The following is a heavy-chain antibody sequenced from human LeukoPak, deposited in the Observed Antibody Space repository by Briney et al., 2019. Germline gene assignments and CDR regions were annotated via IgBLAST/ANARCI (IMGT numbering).Heavy chain of an antibody. D-gene: IGHD6-13*01. V-gene: IGHV3-30-3*01. CDR3: AKAASSSWPSYYYGMDV. J-gene: IGHJ6*02. CDR1: GFTFSSYA. CDR2: ISYDGSNK. Sequence: GGSLRLSCAASGFTFSSYAMHWVRQAPGKGLEWVAVISYDGSNKYYADSVKGRFTISRDNSKNTVYLQMSNLRVDDTAVYYCAKAASSSWPSYYYGMDVWGQGTTVTVSS.